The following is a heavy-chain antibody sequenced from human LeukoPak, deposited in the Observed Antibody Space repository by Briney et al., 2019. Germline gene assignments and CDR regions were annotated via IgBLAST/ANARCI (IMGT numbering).Heavy chain of an antibody. Sequence: ASVKVSCKASGYTFTSYGISWVRQAPGQGLEWMGWISAYNGNTSYAQKLQGRVTMTTDTSTSTAYMELRSLRSDDTAVYYCARDPFDWNDDYYYGMDVWGQGTTVTVSS. CDR1: GYTFTSYG. D-gene: IGHD1-1*01. CDR2: ISAYNGNT. V-gene: IGHV1-18*01. J-gene: IGHJ6*02. CDR3: ARDPFDWNDDYYYGMDV.